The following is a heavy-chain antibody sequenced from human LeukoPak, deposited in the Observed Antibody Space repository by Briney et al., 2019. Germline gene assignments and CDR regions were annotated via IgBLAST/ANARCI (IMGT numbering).Heavy chain of an antibody. V-gene: IGHV1-24*01. CDR1: GYTLTELS. CDR2: FYPEDGET. D-gene: IGHD3-16*01. Sequence: ASVKVSCKVSGYTLTELSMHWVRQAPGKGLEWMGGFYPEDGETIYAQKFQGRVIMTEDTSTDTAYMEMSSLRSEITGVYYCATGNIGWPPMITFGGVIGHYFYMDVWGKGTTVTISS. J-gene: IGHJ6*03. CDR3: ATGNIGWPPMITFGGVIGHYFYMDV.